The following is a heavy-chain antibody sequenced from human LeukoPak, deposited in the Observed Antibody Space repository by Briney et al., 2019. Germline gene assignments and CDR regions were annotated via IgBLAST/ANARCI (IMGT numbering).Heavy chain of an antibody. D-gene: IGHD2-21*02. Sequence: SVKVSCKASGGTFSSYAISWVRQAPGQGLRWMGGIIPIFGTANYAQKFQGRVTITADKSTSTVYMDLSSLRSEDTAVYYCARTDCGGDCYSSRGWFDPWGQGTLVTVSS. V-gene: IGHV1-69*06. J-gene: IGHJ5*02. CDR3: ARTDCGGDCYSSRGWFDP. CDR2: IIPIFGTA. CDR1: GGTFSSYA.